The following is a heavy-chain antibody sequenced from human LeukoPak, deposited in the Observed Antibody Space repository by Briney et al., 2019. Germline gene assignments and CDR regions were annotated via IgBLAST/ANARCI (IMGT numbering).Heavy chain of an antibody. CDR3: ARSGVVPAAMRKGMDV. CDR2: IYTSGST. D-gene: IGHD2-2*01. Sequence: SETLSLTCTVSGGSISSYYWSWIRQPAGKGLEWIGRIYTSGSTNYNPSLKSRVTMSVDTSKNQFSLKLSSVTAADTAVYYCARSGVVPAAMRKGMDVWGQGTTVTVSS. J-gene: IGHJ6*02. V-gene: IGHV4-4*07. CDR1: GGSISSYY.